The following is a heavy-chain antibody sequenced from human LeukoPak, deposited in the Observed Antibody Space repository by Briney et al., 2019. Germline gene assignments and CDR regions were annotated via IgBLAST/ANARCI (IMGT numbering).Heavy chain of an antibody. CDR3: AELGITMIGGV. D-gene: IGHD3-10*02. J-gene: IGHJ6*04. Sequence: GGSLRLSCAASGFTFSDYYMSWIRQAPGKGLEWVSYVSSGSSTIYYADSVKGRFTVSRDNGKRSLYLHMNSLRAEDTAMYYCAELGITMIGGVWGKGTTVTISS. CDR1: GFTFSDYY. V-gene: IGHV3-11*04. CDR2: VSSGSSTI.